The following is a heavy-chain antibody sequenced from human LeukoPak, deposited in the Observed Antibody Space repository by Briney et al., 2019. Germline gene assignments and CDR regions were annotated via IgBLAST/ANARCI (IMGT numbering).Heavy chain of an antibody. D-gene: IGHD3-3*01. Sequence: EASVKVSCKASGYIFTSYVLHWVRQAPGQGLEWMGWINTNTGNPTYAQGFTGRFVFSLDSSVSTAYLQINSLKAEDTAVYYCARSMSGATVGCWGQGTLVTVSS. J-gene: IGHJ4*02. CDR1: GYIFTSYV. CDR3: ARSMSGATVGC. CDR2: INTNTGNP. V-gene: IGHV7-4-1*02.